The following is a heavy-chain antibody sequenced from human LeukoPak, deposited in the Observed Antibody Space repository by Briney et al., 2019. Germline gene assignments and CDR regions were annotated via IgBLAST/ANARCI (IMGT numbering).Heavy chain of an antibody. Sequence: SETLSLTCTVSGGSISSYYWSWIRQPPGKGLEWIGYIHYSGSTNYNPSLKSRVTISVDTSKNQFSLKLSSVTAADTAVYYCARFKVNVVVTAIWYFDLWGRGTLVTVSS. CDR3: ARFKVNVVVTAIWYFDL. CDR2: IHYSGST. CDR1: GGSISSYY. J-gene: IGHJ2*01. V-gene: IGHV4-59*08. D-gene: IGHD2-21*02.